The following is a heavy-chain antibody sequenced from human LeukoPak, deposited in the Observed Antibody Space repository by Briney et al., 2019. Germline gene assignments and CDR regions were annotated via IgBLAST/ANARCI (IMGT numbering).Heavy chain of an antibody. CDR2: ISAYNGNT. CDR1: GYSFTSYG. CDR3: ARDLSIADIDY. Sequence: ASVKVSCKASGYSFTSYGISWVRQAPGQGLEWMGWISAYNGNTNYAQKLQGRVAMTTDTSTSTAYMELRSLRSDDTAIYYCARDLSIADIDYWGQGTLVTVSS. J-gene: IGHJ4*02. D-gene: IGHD6-6*01. V-gene: IGHV1-18*01.